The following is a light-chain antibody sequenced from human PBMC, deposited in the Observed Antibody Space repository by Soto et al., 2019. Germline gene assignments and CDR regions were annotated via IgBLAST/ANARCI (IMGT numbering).Light chain of an antibody. V-gene: IGKV3-20*01. CDR1: QSVSNNY. Sequence: EIMLTQSPGTLSLSPGERATLSCRASQSVSNNYLAWYQQKPGQAPRLLIYGASNRATGIPDRFSGSGSGTDFTLTISRLEPEDFAVYYCHQYGSSPATFGQGTKVDIK. CDR2: GAS. CDR3: HQYGSSPAT. J-gene: IGKJ1*01.